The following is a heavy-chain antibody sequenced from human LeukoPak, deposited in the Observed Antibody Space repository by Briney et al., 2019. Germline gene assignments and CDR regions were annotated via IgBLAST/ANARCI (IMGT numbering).Heavy chain of an antibody. CDR2: ISGSGVST. Sequence: GGSLRLSCAASGFTFSSYAMSWVRQAPGKGLNWVSTISGSGVSTYYADSVKGRFTISRDNSNNTLYLQMNNLRAEDTAVYYCAKSFSSWSPYAAFDIWGQGTMVTVSS. CDR1: GFTFSSYA. V-gene: IGHV3-23*01. CDR3: AKSFSSWSPYAAFDI. J-gene: IGHJ3*02. D-gene: IGHD6-13*01.